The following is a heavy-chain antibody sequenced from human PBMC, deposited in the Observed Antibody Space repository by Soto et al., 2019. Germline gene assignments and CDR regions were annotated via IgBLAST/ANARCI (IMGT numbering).Heavy chain of an antibody. CDR1: GGSISSGGYY. CDR2: IYYSGST. Sequence: SSETLSLTCTVSGGSISSGGYYWSWIRQHPGKGLEWIGYIYYSGSTYYNPSLKSRVTISVDTSKNQFSLKLSSVTAADTAVYYCAAHYGSGSYYVVPWGQGTLVTVSS. V-gene: IGHV4-31*03. D-gene: IGHD3-10*01. CDR3: AAHYGSGSYYVVP. J-gene: IGHJ5*02.